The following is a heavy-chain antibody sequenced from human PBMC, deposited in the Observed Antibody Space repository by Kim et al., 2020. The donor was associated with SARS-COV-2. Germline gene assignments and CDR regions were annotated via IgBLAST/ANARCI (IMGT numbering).Heavy chain of an antibody. CDR3: AGTIQFRPGFGVLFGTNDAVDN. V-gene: IGHV3-48*01. CDR2: ISSSGSTI. Sequence: GGSLRLSCAASGFTFSSYSMNWVRQAPGKGLEWVSYISSSGSTIYYADSVKGRFTISRDNAKNSLYLQMNSLRAEDTAVYYCAGTIQFRPGFGVLFGTNDAVDNWGQGTLVTVSS. CDR1: GFTFSSYS. D-gene: IGHD3-10*01. J-gene: IGHJ3*02.